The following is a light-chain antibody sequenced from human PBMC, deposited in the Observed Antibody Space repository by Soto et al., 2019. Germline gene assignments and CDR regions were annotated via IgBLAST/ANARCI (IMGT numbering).Light chain of an antibody. J-gene: IGKJ1*01. CDR2: DVS. CDR3: QQYNTFWT. CDR1: QSISSW. V-gene: IGKV1-5*01. Sequence: DIQMTQSPSTLSASVGDRVTITCRASQSISSWLAWYQQKPGKAPKLLIYDVSSLESGVPSRFSGSGSGTEFTLTISSLQPDDSATYYCQQYNTFWTCGQGTKVDIK.